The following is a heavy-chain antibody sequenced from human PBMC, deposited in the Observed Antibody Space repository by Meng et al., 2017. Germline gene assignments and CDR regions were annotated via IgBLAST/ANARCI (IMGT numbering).Heavy chain of an antibody. CDR1: GFTLSNYS. CDR3: ARDLVYYSDSSGYYYFDY. CDR2: ISSSISSI. D-gene: IGHD3-22*01. V-gene: IGHV3-21*01. Sequence: GESLKISCAASGFTLSNYSMNWVRQAPGKGLEWVASISSSISSIYYADSVKGRFTISRDNSKNTLYLQMNSLRAEDTAVYYCARDLVYYSDSSGYYYFDYWGHGTPVTVSS. J-gene: IGHJ4*01.